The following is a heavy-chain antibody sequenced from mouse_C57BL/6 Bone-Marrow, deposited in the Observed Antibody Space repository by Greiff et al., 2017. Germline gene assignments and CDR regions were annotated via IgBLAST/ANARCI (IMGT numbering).Heavy chain of an antibody. CDR3: TPYYGSSYPYYFDY. V-gene: IGHV1-5*01. CDR2: IYPGNSDT. J-gene: IGHJ2*01. D-gene: IGHD1-1*01. CDR1: GYTFTSYW. Sequence: VQLKESGTVLARPGVSVKMSCKTSGYTFTSYWMHWVKQRPGQGLEWIGAIYPGNSDTSYNQKFKGKAKLTAVTSASTAYMELSSLTNEDSAVYYCTPYYGSSYPYYFDYWGQGTTLTVSS.